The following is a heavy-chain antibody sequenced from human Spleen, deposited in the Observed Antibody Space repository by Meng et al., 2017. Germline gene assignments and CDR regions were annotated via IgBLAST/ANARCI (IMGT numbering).Heavy chain of an antibody. J-gene: IGHJ5*02. V-gene: IGHV4-31*03. CDR3: ARGGHRVNYNWFDP. Sequence: QVHLQESGPGLVKPSQTLSLTCTVSGGSISSGDYYWSWLRQHPGEGLEWIGYIHSSGSTYYNPSLRRRVMVSLDTSENQFSLRLSSVTAADTAVYYCARGGHRVNYNWFDPWGPGTLVTVSS. D-gene: IGHD3-10*01. CDR2: IHSSGST. CDR1: GGSISSGDYY.